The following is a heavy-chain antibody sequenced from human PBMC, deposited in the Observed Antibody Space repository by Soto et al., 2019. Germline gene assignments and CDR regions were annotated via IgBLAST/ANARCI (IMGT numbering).Heavy chain of an antibody. V-gene: IGHV4-59*01. CDR3: ARGSGYSSSWYENWFDP. CDR2: IYYSGST. D-gene: IGHD6-13*01. J-gene: IGHJ5*02. CDR1: GGSISRYY. Sequence: PSETLSLTCTVSGGSISRYYWSWIRQPPGKGLEWIGYIYYSGSTNYNPSLKSRVTISVDTSKNQFSLKLSSVTAADTAVYYCARGSGYSSSWYENWFDPWGQGTLGTVSS.